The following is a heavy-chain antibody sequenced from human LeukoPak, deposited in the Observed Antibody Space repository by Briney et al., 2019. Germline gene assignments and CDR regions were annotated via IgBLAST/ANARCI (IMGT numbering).Heavy chain of an antibody. V-gene: IGHV4-59*11. CDR1: YASITGHY. J-gene: IGHJ6*03. CDR3: ARVPTYISASRYLDV. Sequence: SETLPLTCTVSYASITGHYWSWIRQPPGKGLEWIGCLLYSGYTEINPSLKSRVTISVDTSRSQFSLKLRSVTAADTAVYYCARVPTYISASRYLDVWGEGTTVTVSS. CDR2: LLYSGYT. D-gene: IGHD2-15*01.